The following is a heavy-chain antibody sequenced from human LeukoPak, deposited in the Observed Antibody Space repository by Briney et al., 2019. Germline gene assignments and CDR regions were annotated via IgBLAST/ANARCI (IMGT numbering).Heavy chain of an antibody. CDR3: ARDLFNWNDGLDY. Sequence: ASVKVSCKASGYTFTLYYIHWVRQAPGQGLEWMGWIFPNNGNTKYAQKFQGRVTMTRDTSISTAYMELSRLRSDDTAVYYCARDLFNWNDGLDYWGQGTLVTVSS. J-gene: IGHJ4*02. D-gene: IGHD1-1*01. V-gene: IGHV1-2*02. CDR1: GYTFTLYY. CDR2: IFPNNGNT.